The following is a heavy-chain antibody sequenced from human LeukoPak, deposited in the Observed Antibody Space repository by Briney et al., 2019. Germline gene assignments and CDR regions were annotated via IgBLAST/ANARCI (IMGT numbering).Heavy chain of an antibody. CDR1: GYTLTELS. Sequence: ASVKVSCKVSGYTLTELSMHWVRQAPGQGLEWMGWISAYNGNTNYAQKLQGRVTMTTDTSTSTAYMELRSLRSDDTAVYYCARGKFNIFGVVTNFDYWGQGTLVTVSS. CDR3: ARGKFNIFGVVTNFDY. D-gene: IGHD3-3*02. CDR2: ISAYNGNT. V-gene: IGHV1-18*01. J-gene: IGHJ4*02.